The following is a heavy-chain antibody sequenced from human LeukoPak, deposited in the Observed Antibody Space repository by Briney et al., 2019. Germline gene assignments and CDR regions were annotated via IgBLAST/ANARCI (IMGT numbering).Heavy chain of an antibody. Sequence: SETLSLTCAVYGGSFSGYYWSWIRQPPGKGLEWIGEINHSGSTNYNPSLKSRVTISVDTSKNQFSLKLSSVTAADTAVYYCARGRPPADIVATMMRRYYFDYWGQGTLVTVSS. CDR3: ARGRPPADIVATMMRRYYFDY. D-gene: IGHD5-12*01. J-gene: IGHJ4*02. CDR2: INHSGST. V-gene: IGHV4-34*01. CDR1: GGSFSGYY.